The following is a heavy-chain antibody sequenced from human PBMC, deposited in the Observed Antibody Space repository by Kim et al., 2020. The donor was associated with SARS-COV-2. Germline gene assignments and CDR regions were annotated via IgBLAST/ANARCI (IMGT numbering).Heavy chain of an antibody. CDR1: GLIFNIYG. CDR2: IWSDGSNK. V-gene: IGHV3-33*03. J-gene: IGHJ4*02. CDR3: ASAAGAFDN. Sequence: GGSLRLSCVASGLIFNIYGMHWVRQAPGKGLEWVAVIWSDGSNKYYADSVKGRFTISRDNSKNTVFLQMSSLRGEDTATYYCASAAGAFDNWGQGTLVTVSS. D-gene: IGHD3-10*01.